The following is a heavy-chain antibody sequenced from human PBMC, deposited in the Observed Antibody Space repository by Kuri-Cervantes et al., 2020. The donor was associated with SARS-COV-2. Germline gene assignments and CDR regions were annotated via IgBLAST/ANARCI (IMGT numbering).Heavy chain of an antibody. V-gene: IGHV4-39*01. D-gene: IGHD2-15*01. CDR2: IYSSGST. J-gene: IGHJ4*02. Sequence: SETLSLTCSVSTGSIRSSSYYWVWCRQHPGKGLEWNGSIYSSGSTYYNPSLKRRVTISLETSKSRFSLKLSSMTAADTAVYYCARSFMVGSYFDSWGQGILVTVSS. CDR3: ARSFMVGSYFDS. CDR1: TGSIRSSSYY.